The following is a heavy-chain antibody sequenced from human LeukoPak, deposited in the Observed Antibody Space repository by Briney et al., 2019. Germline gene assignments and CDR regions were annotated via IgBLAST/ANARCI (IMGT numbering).Heavy chain of an antibody. J-gene: IGHJ4*02. V-gene: IGHV4-4*07. CDR2: IYTSGST. D-gene: IGHD2-8*01. CDR3: ARRLTLDY. Sequence: SGTLSLSCAVSGGSISSYSWSWVRQPPGKGLEWIWRIYTSGSTNYNPSLKSRVTMSVDTSKNQFSLKLSSVTAADTAVYYCARRLTLDYWGQGTLVTVSS. CDR1: GGSISSYS.